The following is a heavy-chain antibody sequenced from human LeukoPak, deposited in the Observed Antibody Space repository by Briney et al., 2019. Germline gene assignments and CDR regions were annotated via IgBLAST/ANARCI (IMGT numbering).Heavy chain of an antibody. J-gene: IGHJ4*02. CDR2: MYYSGSP. V-gene: IGHV4-30-4*01. D-gene: IGHD4-23*01. CDR3: ARGGTTVVAPVY. Sequence: SETLSLTCTVSGGSLSSGTYHWSWIRQPPGKGLGWVGYMYYSGSPYYNPSLKSRVSISLDTSKNQLSLNLSSVTAADTAVYDCARGGTTVVAPVYWGQGTLVSVSS. CDR1: GGSLSSGTYH.